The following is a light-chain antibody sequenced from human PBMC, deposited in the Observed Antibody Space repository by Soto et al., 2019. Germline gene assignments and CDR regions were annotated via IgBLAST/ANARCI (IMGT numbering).Light chain of an antibody. Sequence: ILFTQSPATPSLSPGERATLSCRASQSVSSYLAWYQQKPGQAPRLLIYDASNRATGIPARFSGSGSGTDFTLTISSLEPEDFAVYYCQQRSNWPITFGQGTRLEIK. J-gene: IGKJ5*01. V-gene: IGKV3-11*01. CDR2: DAS. CDR3: QQRSNWPIT. CDR1: QSVSSY.